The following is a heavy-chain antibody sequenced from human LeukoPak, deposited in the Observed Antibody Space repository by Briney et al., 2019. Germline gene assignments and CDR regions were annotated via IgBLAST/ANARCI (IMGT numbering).Heavy chain of an antibody. V-gene: IGHV3-74*01. CDR3: ARDNTARDAFDI. Sequence: PGGSLRLSCAASGFTFSSYWMHWVRHAPGKGLVWVSRINSDGSSTSYADSVKGRFTISRDNAKNTLYLQMNSLRAEDTAVYYCARDNTARDAFDIWGQGTMVTVSS. D-gene: IGHD5-18*01. J-gene: IGHJ3*02. CDR2: INSDGSST. CDR1: GFTFSSYW.